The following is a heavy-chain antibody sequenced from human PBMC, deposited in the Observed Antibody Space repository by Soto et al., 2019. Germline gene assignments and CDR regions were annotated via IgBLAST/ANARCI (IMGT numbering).Heavy chain of an antibody. D-gene: IGHD1-1*01. V-gene: IGHV3-11*05. CDR2: INGTGTYT. CDR1: GFTFTDYY. Sequence: QVQLVESGGGLVKPGGSLRLSCAASGFTFTDYYRNWTRQAPGKGLEWVSYINGTGTYTNYVDSVEGRFTISRDNAKTSLYLQMNSLRAEDTAVYYCARDANDAANWGQGTLVRVSS. CDR3: ARDANDAAN. J-gene: IGHJ4*02.